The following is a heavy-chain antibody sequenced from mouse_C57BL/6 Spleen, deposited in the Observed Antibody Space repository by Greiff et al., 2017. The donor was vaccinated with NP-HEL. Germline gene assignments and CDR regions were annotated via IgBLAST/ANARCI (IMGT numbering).Heavy chain of an antibody. J-gene: IGHJ1*03. D-gene: IGHD4-1*01. CDR3: ARGRNWDIYWYFDV. CDR1: GYTFTSYW. CDR2: IYPSDSET. Sequence: QVQLQQPGAELVRPGSSVKLSCKASGYTFTSYWMDWVKQRPGQGLEWIGNIYPSDSETHYNQKFKDKATLTVDKSSSTAYMQLSSLTSEDSAVYYCARGRNWDIYWYFDVWGTGTTVTVSS. V-gene: IGHV1-61*01.